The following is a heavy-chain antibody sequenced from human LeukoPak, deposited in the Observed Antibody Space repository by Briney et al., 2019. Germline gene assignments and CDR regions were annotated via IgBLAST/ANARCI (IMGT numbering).Heavy chain of an antibody. D-gene: IGHD3-10*01. CDR2: ISYDGSNK. Sequence: QPGRSLRLSCAASGFTFSGYAMHWVRQAPGKGLEWVAVISYDGSNKYYADSVKGRFTISRDNSKNTLYLQMNSLRAEDTAVYYCARDTMVRGIEVGYFDYWGQGTLVTVSS. V-gene: IGHV3-30*04. J-gene: IGHJ4*02. CDR1: GFTFSGYA. CDR3: ARDTMVRGIEVGYFDY.